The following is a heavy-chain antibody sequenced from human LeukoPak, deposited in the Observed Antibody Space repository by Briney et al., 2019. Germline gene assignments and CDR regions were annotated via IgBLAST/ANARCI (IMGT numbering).Heavy chain of an antibody. Sequence: SETLSLTCTVSGGSISSYYWSWIRQPAGKGLEWIGRFYSGGSTDYNPSLKRTVTMSVDTSKNQFSLKLSSVTAADTAVYYCARVYSGYDLPGSLANYYFDYWGQGTLVTVSS. CDR3: ARVYSGYDLPGSLANYYFDY. J-gene: IGHJ4*02. CDR2: FYSGGST. V-gene: IGHV4-4*07. D-gene: IGHD5-12*01. CDR1: GGSISSYY.